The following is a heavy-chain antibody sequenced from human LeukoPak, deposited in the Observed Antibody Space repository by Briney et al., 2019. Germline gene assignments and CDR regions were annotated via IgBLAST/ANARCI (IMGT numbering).Heavy chain of an antibody. V-gene: IGHV3-23*01. J-gene: IGHJ4*02. D-gene: IGHD6-19*01. CDR3: AKTTTGYSSGRFPGWPVDY. CDR1: GFRFTSYA. CDR2: IFGSGGST. Sequence: GGPLRLSCAPSGFRFTSYAIYWVPQAPGRGRGWVSGIFGSGGSTHYADSVKGRFTIARDNSKNTVYLQMNSLRAEDTAVYYCAKTTTGYSSGRFPGWPVDYWGQGTLVTVSS.